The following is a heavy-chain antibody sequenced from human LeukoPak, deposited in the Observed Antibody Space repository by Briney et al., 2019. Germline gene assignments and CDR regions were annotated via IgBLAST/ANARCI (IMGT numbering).Heavy chain of an antibody. D-gene: IGHD3-10*01. CDR3: ANLPMYYYGSGSYPPSP. Sequence: PGGSLRLSCAASGFTFSSYAMSWVRQAPGKGLEWVSAISGSGGSTYYADSVKGRFTISRDNSKNTLYLQMNSLRAEDTAVYYCANLPMYYYGSGSYPPSPWGQGTLVTVSS. V-gene: IGHV3-23*01. CDR2: ISGSGGST. CDR1: GFTFSSYA. J-gene: IGHJ5*02.